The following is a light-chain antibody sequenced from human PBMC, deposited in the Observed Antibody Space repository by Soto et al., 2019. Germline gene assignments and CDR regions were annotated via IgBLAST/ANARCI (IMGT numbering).Light chain of an antibody. V-gene: IGLV1-44*01. CDR1: SSNIGSNT. CDR3: AAWEDRLNGVV. Sequence: QSVLTQPPSASGTPGQRVTISCSGSSSNIGSNTVNWYQQHPGTAPKLLICTNNQRPSGVPDRFSGSKSGTSASLAISGLQSEDAADYYWAAWEDRLNGVVFGGGTKLTVL. CDR2: TNN. J-gene: IGLJ2*01.